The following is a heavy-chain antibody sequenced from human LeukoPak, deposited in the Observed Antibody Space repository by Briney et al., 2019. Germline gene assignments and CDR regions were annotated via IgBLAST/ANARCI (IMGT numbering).Heavy chain of an antibody. CDR2: INDSGSP. CDR3: ARAYYYYMDG. V-gene: IGHV4-34*01. J-gene: IGHJ6*03. Sequence: SETLSLTCAVYGGSFSDYYRRWIRHPPGKGLEWIGEINDSGSPYYNPSLRSRVTMSIDTSKNQFSLKLTSVTAADTAVYYCARAYYYYMDGWGKATTVTVSS. CDR1: GGSFSDYY.